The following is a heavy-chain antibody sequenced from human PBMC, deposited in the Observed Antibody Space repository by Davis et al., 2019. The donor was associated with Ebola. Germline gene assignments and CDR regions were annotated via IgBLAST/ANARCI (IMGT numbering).Heavy chain of an antibody. CDR3: ARDLTGTYDFDY. CDR2: IGTYNGNT. D-gene: IGHD3-9*01. Sequence: ASVKVSCKASGYTFTSYGIHWMRQAPGQGLEWMGWIGTYNGNTNYAQKLQGRVTMTTDTSTSTAYMELRSLRSDDTAVYYCARDLTGTYDFDYWGQGTLVTVSS. CDR1: GYTFTSYG. V-gene: IGHV1-18*01. J-gene: IGHJ4*02.